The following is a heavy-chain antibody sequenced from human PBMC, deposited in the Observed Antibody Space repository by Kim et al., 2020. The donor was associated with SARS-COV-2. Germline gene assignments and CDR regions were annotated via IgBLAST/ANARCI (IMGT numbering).Heavy chain of an antibody. Sequence: GGSLRLSCAASGFTFTAYSMNWVRQPPGKGLEWVSSINRNSRGIYYADSVKSRFTISRDNAKNSLYLQMNSLSAEDTAVYYCARVGGSGSYYRFWGQGSLVTLP. CDR1: GFTFTAYS. D-gene: IGHD3-10*01. J-gene: IGHJ4*02. V-gene: IGHV3-21*01. CDR2: INRNSRGI. CDR3: ARVGGSGSYYRF.